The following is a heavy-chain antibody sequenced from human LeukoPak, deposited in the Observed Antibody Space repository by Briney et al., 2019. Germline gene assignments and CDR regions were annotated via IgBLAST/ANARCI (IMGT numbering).Heavy chain of an antibody. V-gene: IGHV4-30-2*05. CDR1: GGSISSGGYS. J-gene: IGHJ5*02. Sequence: PSETLSLTCAVSGGSISSGGYSWRWIRQPPGKGLEWIGYIYHSGSTYYNPSLKSRVTISVDTSKNQFSLKLSSVTAADTAVYYCARGNWFDPWGQGTLVTVSS. CDR3: ARGNWFDP. CDR2: IYHSGST.